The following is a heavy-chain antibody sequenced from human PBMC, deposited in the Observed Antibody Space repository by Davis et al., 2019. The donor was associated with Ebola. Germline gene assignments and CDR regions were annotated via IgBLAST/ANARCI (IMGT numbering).Heavy chain of an antibody. J-gene: IGHJ2*01. CDR1: GFTFGDYA. D-gene: IGHD6-13*01. Sequence: PGGSLRLSCTASGFTFGDYAMSWFRQAPGKGLEWVGFIRSKAYGGTTEYAASVKGRFTISRDDSKSIAYLQMNSLKTEDTAVYYCTRDLGAAAKDWYFDLWGRGTLVTVSS. V-gene: IGHV3-49*03. CDR2: IRSKAYGGTT. CDR3: TRDLGAAAKDWYFDL.